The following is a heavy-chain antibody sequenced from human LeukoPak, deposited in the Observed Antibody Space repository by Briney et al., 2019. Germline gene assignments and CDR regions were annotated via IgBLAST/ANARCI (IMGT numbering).Heavy chain of an antibody. D-gene: IGHD3-10*01. J-gene: IGHJ6*04. CDR1: GFSISSGYY. CDR3: ASYYGSGVSAHNYYGMDV. Sequence: SETLSLTCDVSGFSISSGYYWGWTRQPPGKGLEWIGSVYHSGTTYYNPSLESRVAISVDTSKNQFSLKLSSVTAADTAVYYCASYYGSGVSAHNYYGMDVWGKGTTVTVSS. V-gene: IGHV4-38-2*01. CDR2: VYHSGTT.